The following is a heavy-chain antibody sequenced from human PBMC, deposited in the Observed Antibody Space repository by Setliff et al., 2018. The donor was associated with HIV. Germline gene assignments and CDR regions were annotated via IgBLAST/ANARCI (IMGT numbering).Heavy chain of an antibody. D-gene: IGHD4-17*01. V-gene: IGHV3-11*01. CDR1: GFTFSDYY. Sequence: PEGSLRLSCAASGFTFSDYYMSWLRQAPGKGLEWVSYISRDGNTIYYADSVKGRFTISRDNAKNSLYLQLNSLRPEDTAVYYCARDKDEDYGSTSFDYWGQGILVTVSS. CDR2: ISRDGNTI. J-gene: IGHJ4*02. CDR3: ARDKDEDYGSTSFDY.